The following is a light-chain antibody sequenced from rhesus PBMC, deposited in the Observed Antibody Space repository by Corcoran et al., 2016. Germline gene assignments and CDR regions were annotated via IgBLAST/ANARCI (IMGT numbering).Light chain of an antibody. V-gene: IGKV1-74*01. CDR1: ENVNNY. Sequence: DTQMTQSPSSLSASVGYRVTITRRASENVNNYLHWYQQKPGKAPKLLIYKDSTLQSGVPSRFRGSGSGTDFTLTLSSLEPEDFATYYCQHSYGTPRTFGGGTKVELQ. CDR2: KDS. J-gene: IGKJ4*01. CDR3: QHSYGTPRT.